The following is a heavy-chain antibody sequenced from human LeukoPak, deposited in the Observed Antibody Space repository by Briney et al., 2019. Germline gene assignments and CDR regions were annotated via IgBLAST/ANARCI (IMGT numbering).Heavy chain of an antibody. CDR3: ARHMRSSGYYLAYYFDY. D-gene: IGHD3-22*01. CDR2: IIPIVGIG. J-gene: IGHJ4*02. CDR1: GGTFSSSA. Sequence: ASVKVSCKASGGTFSSSAISWVRQAPGQGLEWMGRIIPIVGIGNYAQKFQGRVTITADESTSTVYMELSSLRSEDTAVYYCARHMRSSGYYLAYYFDYWGQGTLVTVSS. V-gene: IGHV1-69*04.